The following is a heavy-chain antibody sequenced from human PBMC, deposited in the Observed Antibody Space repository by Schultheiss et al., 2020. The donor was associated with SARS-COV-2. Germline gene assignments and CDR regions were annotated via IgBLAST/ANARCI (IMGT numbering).Heavy chain of an antibody. J-gene: IGHJ6*02. CDR2: IYYSGST. Sequence: SQTLSLTCAVYGGSFSGYYWSWIRQPPGKGLEWIGYIYYSGSTYYNPSLESRVSFSVDASKNHFSLKLYSVTAADTAVYYCARGSLLPLRGDYYYYAMDVWGQGTTVTVSS. D-gene: IGHD3-10*01. V-gene: IGHV4-34*09. CDR3: ARGSLLPLRGDYYYYAMDV. CDR1: GGSFSGYY.